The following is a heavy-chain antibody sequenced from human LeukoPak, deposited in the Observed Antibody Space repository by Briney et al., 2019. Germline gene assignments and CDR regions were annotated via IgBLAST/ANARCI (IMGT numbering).Heavy chain of an antibody. J-gene: IGHJ3*02. CDR3: ARHLLWFGELAEDGAFDI. CDR1: GGSISSSSYY. CDR2: IYYSGST. D-gene: IGHD3-10*01. V-gene: IGHV4-39*01. Sequence: PSETLSLTCTVSGGSISSSSYYWGWIRQPPGKGLEWIGSIYYSGSTYYNPSLKSRVTISVDTSKNQFPLKLSSVTAADTAVYYCARHLLWFGELAEDGAFDIWGQGTMVTVSS.